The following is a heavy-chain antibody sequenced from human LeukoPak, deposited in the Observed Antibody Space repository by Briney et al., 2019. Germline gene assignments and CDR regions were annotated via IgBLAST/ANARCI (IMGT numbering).Heavy chain of an antibody. Sequence: SETLSLTCAVYGGSFSGYYWSWIRQPPGKGLEWIGEINHSGSTNYNPSLKSRVTISVDTSKNQFSLKLSSVTAADTAVYYCAREGRSIAARRSSWGVYYYYYYMDVWGKGTTVTVSS. CDR1: GGSFSGYY. V-gene: IGHV4-34*01. J-gene: IGHJ6*03. D-gene: IGHD6-6*01. CDR2: INHSGST. CDR3: AREGRSIAARRSSWGVYYYYYYMDV.